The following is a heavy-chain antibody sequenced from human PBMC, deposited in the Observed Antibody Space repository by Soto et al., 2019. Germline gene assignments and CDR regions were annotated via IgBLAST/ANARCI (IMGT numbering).Heavy chain of an antibody. CDR1: GYTFTAYN. CDR3: ARVAPSGGSVPRFDP. D-gene: IGHD3-10*01. V-gene: IGHV1-3*01. Sequence: QVQLVQSGAEVKEPGASVRLSCKAFGYTFTAYNIHWVRQAPGQGLEWMGWINAGNGNTRSSRKFQGRVIITSDTSATTAYLEVDSLRSEDTAIYYCARVAPSGGSVPRFDPWGQGTLLTVSS. CDR2: INAGNGNT. J-gene: IGHJ5*02.